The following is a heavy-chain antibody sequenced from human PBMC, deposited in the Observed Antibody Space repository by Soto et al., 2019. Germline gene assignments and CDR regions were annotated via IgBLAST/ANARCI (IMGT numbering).Heavy chain of an antibody. D-gene: IGHD3-3*01. V-gene: IGHV1-69*06. CDR3: ARENITIFGVVINPTYDYYGMDV. CDR1: GGTFSSYA. Sequence: SVKVSCKASGGTFSSYAISWVRQAPGQGLEWMGGIIPIFGTANYARKFQGRVTITADKSTSTAYMELSSLRSEDTAVYYCARENITIFGVVINPTYDYYGMDVWGQGTTVTVSS. J-gene: IGHJ6*02. CDR2: IIPIFGTA.